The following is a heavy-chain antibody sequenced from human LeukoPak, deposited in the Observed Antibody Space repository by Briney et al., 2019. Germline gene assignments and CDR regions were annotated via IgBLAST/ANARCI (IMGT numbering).Heavy chain of an antibody. CDR2: IYYSGTT. CDR3: ADYYDSGGYFKYFHH. CDR1: GDFINNYY. D-gene: IGHD3-22*01. V-gene: IGHV4-59*08. Sequence: SETLSLTCTVSGDFINNYYWSWIRQPPGKGLEWIGFIYYSGTTNYNPSLKSRVTISLDTSKSQFSLKLSSVTAADTAVYYCADYYDSGGYFKYFHHWGQGTLVTVSS. J-gene: IGHJ1*01.